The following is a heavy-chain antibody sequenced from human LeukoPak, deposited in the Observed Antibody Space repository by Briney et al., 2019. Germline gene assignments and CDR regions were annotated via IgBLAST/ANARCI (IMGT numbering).Heavy chain of an antibody. CDR2: INPDSGGT. J-gene: IGHJ4*02. CDR3: AKDSGGGGFVVGVLDY. CDR1: GYIFTNYY. D-gene: IGHD1-26*01. V-gene: IGHV1-2*02. Sequence: ASVKVSCKASGYIFTNYYMHWVRQAPGQGLEWMGWINPDSGGTNYAQKFQGRVTMTRDTSISTAYMELNRLRSDDTAVYYCAKDSGGGGFVVGVLDYWGQGTLVTVSS.